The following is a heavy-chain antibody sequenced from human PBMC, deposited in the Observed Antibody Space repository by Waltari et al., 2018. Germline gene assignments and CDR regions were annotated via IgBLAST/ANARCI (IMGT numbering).Heavy chain of an antibody. Sequence: QVQLVQSGAEVKKPGASVKVSCKVSGYTLTELSMHWVRQAPGKGLEWMGGFDPEDGETIYAQKFQGRVTMTEDTSTDTAYMELSSLRSEDTAVYYCATDVSTVTTLVRFYYGMDVWGQGTTVTVSS. CDR1: GYTLTELS. J-gene: IGHJ6*02. CDR2: FDPEDGET. V-gene: IGHV1-24*01. D-gene: IGHD4-17*01. CDR3: ATDVSTVTTLVRFYYGMDV.